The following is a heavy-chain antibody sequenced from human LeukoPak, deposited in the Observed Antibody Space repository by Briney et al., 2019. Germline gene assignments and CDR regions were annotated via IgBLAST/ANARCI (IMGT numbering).Heavy chain of an antibody. D-gene: IGHD3-3*01. V-gene: IGHV1-69*05. CDR2: IIPIFGTA. CDR3: ARGALWSANYYYYYYMDV. J-gene: IGHJ6*03. Sequence: SVKVSCKASGGTFSSYAISWVRQAPGQGLEWMGGIIPIFGTANYAQKFQGRVTITTDESTSTAYMELSSLRSEDTAVYYCARGALWSANYYYYYYMDVWGKGTTVTVSS. CDR1: GGTFSSYA.